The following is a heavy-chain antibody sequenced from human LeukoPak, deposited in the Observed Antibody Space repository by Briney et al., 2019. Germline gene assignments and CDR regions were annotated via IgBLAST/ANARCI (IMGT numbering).Heavy chain of an antibody. CDR1: GFTFSSYS. J-gene: IGHJ3*02. V-gene: IGHV3-21*04. CDR3: ARDHYYGSGSWAFDI. D-gene: IGHD3-10*01. Sequence: PGGSLRLSCAASGFTFSSYSMNWVRQAPGKGLEWVSSISSSSTYIHYADSVKGRFTISRDNAKNTLYLQMNSLRAEDTAVYYCARDHYYGSGSWAFDIWGQGTMVTVSS. CDR2: ISSSSTYI.